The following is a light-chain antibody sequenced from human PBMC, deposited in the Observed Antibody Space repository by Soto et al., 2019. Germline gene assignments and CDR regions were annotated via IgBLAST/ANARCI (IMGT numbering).Light chain of an antibody. CDR1: QSISSY. J-gene: IGKJ1*01. Sequence: DIQMTQSPSSLSTSVGARFTITFRASQSISSYLNWYQQKPGKAPKLLICSASSLQSGVPSRFSGSGSGTDFTLTISSLQPEDFATYYCQQSYSTPPTFGQGTKVDI. CDR2: SAS. CDR3: QQSYSTPPT. V-gene: IGKV1-39*01.